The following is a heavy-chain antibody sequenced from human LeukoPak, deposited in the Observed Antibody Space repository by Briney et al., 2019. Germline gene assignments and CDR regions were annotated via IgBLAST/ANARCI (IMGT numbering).Heavy chain of an antibody. J-gene: IGHJ4*02. CDR3: ARDADSGGYYSYFDC. V-gene: IGHV3-33*08. Sequence: GGSLRLSCAASGFTVSSNYMSWVRQAPGKGLEWVAIIWSDGSNKYYADSVKGRFTISRDNSKNTLYLQMNSLRAEDTAVYYCARDADSGGYYSYFDCWGQGTLVTVSS. CDR2: IWSDGSNK. CDR1: GFTVSSNY. D-gene: IGHD3-22*01.